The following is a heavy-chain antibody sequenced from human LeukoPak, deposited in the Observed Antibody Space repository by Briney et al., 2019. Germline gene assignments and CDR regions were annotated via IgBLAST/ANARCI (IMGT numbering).Heavy chain of an antibody. D-gene: IGHD6-19*01. Sequence: PSETLSLTCTVSGGSISSYYWSWIRQPPGKGLEWIGYIYYSGSTNYTPSLKSRVTISVDTSKNQFSLKLSSVTAADTAVYYCARGALLSSGWYAWYFDLWGRGTLVTVSS. V-gene: IGHV4-59*01. CDR3: ARGALLSSGWYAWYFDL. J-gene: IGHJ2*01. CDR1: GGSISSYY. CDR2: IYYSGST.